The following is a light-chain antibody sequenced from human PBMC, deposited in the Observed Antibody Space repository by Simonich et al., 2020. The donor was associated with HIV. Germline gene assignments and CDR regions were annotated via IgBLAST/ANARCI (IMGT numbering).Light chain of an antibody. CDR2: DAS. Sequence: EIVLTQSPATLSLSPGERATLSCRSSQSISNYVSWYQQKPDQAPRLLIYDASNRATGIPARCSGSGSGTDFTLTISSLEPEDFAVYYCQQYDKWPPVLAFGGGTKVEIK. CDR1: QSISNY. V-gene: IGKV3-11*01. CDR3: QQYDKWPPVLA. J-gene: IGKJ4*01.